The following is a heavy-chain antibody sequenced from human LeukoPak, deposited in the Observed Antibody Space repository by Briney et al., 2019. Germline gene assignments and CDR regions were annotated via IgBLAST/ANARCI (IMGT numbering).Heavy chain of an antibody. CDR1: GFTFSNYS. D-gene: IGHD6-13*01. CDR2: ISSSSSYI. V-gene: IGHV3-21*01. CDR3: AKGGGTGYSSSWYSN. Sequence: GGSLRLSCAASGFTFSNYSMNWVRQAPGKGLEWVSSISSSSSYIYYADSVKGRFTISRDNAKNSLYLQMNSLRAEDTAVYYCAKGGGTGYSSSWYSNWGQGTLVTVSS. J-gene: IGHJ4*02.